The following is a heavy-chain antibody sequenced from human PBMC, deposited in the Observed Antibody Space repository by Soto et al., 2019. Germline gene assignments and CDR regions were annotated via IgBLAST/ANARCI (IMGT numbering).Heavy chain of an antibody. CDR1: GIIFSSYA. CDR2: ISSDGTDK. D-gene: IGHD4-17*01. V-gene: IGHV3-30*18. Sequence: GGSLRLSCAASGIIFSSYAMYWVRQAPGKGLEWVAVISSDGTDKYCAGSVTGRFTVSRDNSKNTLYLQMNSLRTEDTAVYYCAKTPSTMTTGGLDYWGQGTLVTVSS. J-gene: IGHJ4*02. CDR3: AKTPSTMTTGGLDY.